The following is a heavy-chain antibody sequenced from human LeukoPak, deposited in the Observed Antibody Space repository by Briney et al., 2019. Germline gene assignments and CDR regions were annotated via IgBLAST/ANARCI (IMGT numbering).Heavy chain of an antibody. CDR1: GYTFTSYD. CDR2: MSPNSGKT. J-gene: IGHJ4*02. V-gene: IGHV1-8*01. D-gene: IGHD4-17*01. CDR3: ARYYGDYGTLFDY. Sequence: ASVKVSCKASGYTFTSYDINWVRQATGQGLEWMGWMSPNSGKTGYAQKFQGRVTMTRSTSISTAYMELSSPRSEDTAVYYCARYYGDYGTLFDYWGQGTLVTVSS.